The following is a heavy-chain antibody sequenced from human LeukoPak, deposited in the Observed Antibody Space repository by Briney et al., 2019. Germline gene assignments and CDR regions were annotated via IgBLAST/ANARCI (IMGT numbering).Heavy chain of an antibody. J-gene: IGHJ4*02. V-gene: IGHV3-20*04. Sequence: PGGSLRLSCAASGFTFDDYGMSWVRQAPGKGLEWVSGINWNGGSTGYADSVKGRFTISRDNAKNSLYLQMNILRAEDTALYYCARGNVAVAAARFDYWGQGTLVTVSS. D-gene: IGHD6-13*01. CDR2: INWNGGST. CDR1: GFTFDDYG. CDR3: ARGNVAVAAARFDY.